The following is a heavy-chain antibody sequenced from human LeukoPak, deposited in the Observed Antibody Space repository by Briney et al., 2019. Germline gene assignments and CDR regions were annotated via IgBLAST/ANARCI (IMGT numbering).Heavy chain of an antibody. Sequence: SQTLSLTCAVSGDSISSGGYSWRWIRQPPGKGLEWIGYIYHSGSTYYNPSLKSRVTISVDRSKNQFSLKLSSVTATDTAVYYCARVNYGGAFDIWGQGTMVTVSS. D-gene: IGHD4-23*01. V-gene: IGHV4-30-2*01. CDR2: IYHSGST. CDR1: GDSISSGGYS. J-gene: IGHJ3*02. CDR3: ARVNYGGAFDI.